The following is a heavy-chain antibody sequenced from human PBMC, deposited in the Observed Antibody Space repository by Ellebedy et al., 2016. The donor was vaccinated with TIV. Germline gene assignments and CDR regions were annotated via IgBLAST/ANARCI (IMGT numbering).Heavy chain of an antibody. CDR3: ARGYTSRGMDV. D-gene: IGHD6-19*01. CDR1: GFIFSSYS. J-gene: IGHJ6*02. CDR2: ITSSGSYI. V-gene: IGHV3-21*01. Sequence: GESLKISCAASGFIFSSYSMNWVRQAPGKGLEWVSSITSSGSYIYYADSVKGRFTISRDNAKNSLYLQLNSLRAEDTAVYYCARGYTSRGMDVWGQGTTVTVSS.